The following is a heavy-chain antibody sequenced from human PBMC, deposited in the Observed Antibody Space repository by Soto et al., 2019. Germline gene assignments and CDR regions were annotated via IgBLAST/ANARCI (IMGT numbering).Heavy chain of an antibody. CDR1: GFTFSSYS. CDR3: AKPPDIVVVPAAPKGYIQSLSNDY. V-gene: IGHV3-23*01. D-gene: IGHD2-2*01. CDR2: ISGSGGST. Sequence: PGGSLRLSCAASGFTFSSYSMNWVRQAPGKGLEWVSAISGSGGSTYYADSVKGRFTISRDNSKNTLYLQMNSLRAEDTAVYYCAKPPDIVVVPAAPKGYIQSLSNDYWGQGTLVTVSS. J-gene: IGHJ4*02.